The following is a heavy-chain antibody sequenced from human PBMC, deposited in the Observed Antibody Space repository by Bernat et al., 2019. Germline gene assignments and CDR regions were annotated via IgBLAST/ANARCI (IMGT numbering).Heavy chain of an antibody. D-gene: IGHD3-10*01. V-gene: IGHV3-7*01. CDR1: GFTFSSYW. CDR3: ARDVYYYGSGYYGY. J-gene: IGHJ4*02. Sequence: EVQLVESGGGLVQPGGSLRLSCAASGFTFSSYWMSWVRQAPGKGLEWVANIKQDGSEKYYVDSVKGRFTISRDNAKNSLYLQMNSLRAEDTAVYYCARDVYYYGSGYYGYWGQGTLVTVS. CDR2: IKQDGSEK.